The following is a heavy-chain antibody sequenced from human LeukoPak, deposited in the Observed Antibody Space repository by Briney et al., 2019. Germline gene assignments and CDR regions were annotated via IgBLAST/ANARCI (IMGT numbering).Heavy chain of an antibody. CDR3: ARDRGDYAHYYYAMDV. D-gene: IGHD4-17*01. CDR1: GYTFTSYG. Sequence: ASVKVSCKASGYTFTSYGISWVRQAPGQGLEWMGWINTNTGNPTYAQGFTRRFVFSLDTSVSTAYLQINSLKAEDTAVYYCARDRGDYAHYYYAMDVWGQGTTVTVSS. J-gene: IGHJ6*02. CDR2: INTNTGNP. V-gene: IGHV7-4-1*02.